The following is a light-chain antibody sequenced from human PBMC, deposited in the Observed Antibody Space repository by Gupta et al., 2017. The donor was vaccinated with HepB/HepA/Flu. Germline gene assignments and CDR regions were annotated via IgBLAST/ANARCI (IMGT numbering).Light chain of an antibody. J-gene: IGKJ4*01. Sequence: GDRATITCRASQDISSYLSWYQQIPGQAPKLLISSASTWQSGVPSRFSGSGSCTEFTLTISSLQPDDCATYYCQQLYNYPFTFGGGTEVEIK. CDR3: QQLYNYPFT. CDR2: SAS. V-gene: IGKV1-9*01. CDR1: QDISSY.